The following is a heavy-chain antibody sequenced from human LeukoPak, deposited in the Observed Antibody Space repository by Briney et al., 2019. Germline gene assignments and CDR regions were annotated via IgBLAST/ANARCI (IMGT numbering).Heavy chain of an antibody. CDR3: ARDRTDFDY. CDR2: IKQDGSEK. Sequence: GGCLRLACAASGFIFSSYWMSWVRQAPGKGMEWVANIKQDGSEKYYVDSVKGRFTISRDNAKNSLYLQMNSLRAEDTAVYSCARDRTDFDYWGQGTLVTVSS. D-gene: IGHD3/OR15-3a*01. V-gene: IGHV3-7*01. J-gene: IGHJ4*02. CDR1: GFIFSSYW.